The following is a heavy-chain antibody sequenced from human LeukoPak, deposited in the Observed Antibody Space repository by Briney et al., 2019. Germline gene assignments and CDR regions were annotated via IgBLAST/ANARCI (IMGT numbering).Heavy chain of an antibody. Sequence: GASVKVSCKASGHTFTNYVMHWVRQAPGQRLEWMGWINAGNGNTKYSQKFQGRVSVTRDTSASTVYMELSSLRSEDTAVYYCAKDHTSGWSPLYYFDYWGQRTLVTVSS. CDR2: INAGNGNT. V-gene: IGHV1-3*01. D-gene: IGHD6-19*01. J-gene: IGHJ4*02. CDR1: GHTFTNYV. CDR3: AKDHTSGWSPLYYFDY.